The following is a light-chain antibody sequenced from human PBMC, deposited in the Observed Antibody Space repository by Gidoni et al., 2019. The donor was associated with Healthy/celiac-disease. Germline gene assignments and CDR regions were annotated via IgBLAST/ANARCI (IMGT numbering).Light chain of an antibody. CDR1: SSDVGNYNL. Sequence: QSALTPPASVSGSPGQSITISCTGTSSDVGNYNLVSWYQQHPGKAPKLMIYEGSKRPSGVSNRFSGSKSGNTASLTISGLQAEDEADYYCCSYAGFSTPYVFGTGTKVTVL. J-gene: IGLJ1*01. CDR3: CSYAGFSTPYV. CDR2: EGS. V-gene: IGLV2-23*01.